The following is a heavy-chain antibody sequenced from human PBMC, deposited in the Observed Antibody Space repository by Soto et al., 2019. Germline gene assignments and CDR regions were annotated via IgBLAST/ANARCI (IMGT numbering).Heavy chain of an antibody. CDR3: AKLHPGDI. CDR1: GGSISSDY. Sequence: QVQLQESGPGLVKPSETLSLTCTVSGGSISSDYWSWIRQPPGKGLEWIGYIYNSGSTDYNPSLKSLFTISVDTSKSQFSLKLSSVTAADTAVYYCAKLHPGDIWGQGTMVSVSS. CDR2: IYNSGST. D-gene: IGHD3-10*01. J-gene: IGHJ3*02. V-gene: IGHV4-59*08.